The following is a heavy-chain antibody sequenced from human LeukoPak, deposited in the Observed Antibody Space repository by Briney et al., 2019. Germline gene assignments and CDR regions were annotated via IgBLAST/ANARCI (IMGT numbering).Heavy chain of an antibody. V-gene: IGHV1-69*05. CDR1: GGTFSSYA. Sequence: SVTVSCKASGGTFSSYAISWVRQAPGQGLEWMGGIIPIFGTANYAQKFQGRVTIATDESTSTAYMELSSLRSEDTAVYYCARGPELERFDYWGQGTLVTVSS. CDR3: ARGPELERFDY. D-gene: IGHD1-1*01. J-gene: IGHJ4*02. CDR2: IIPIFGTA.